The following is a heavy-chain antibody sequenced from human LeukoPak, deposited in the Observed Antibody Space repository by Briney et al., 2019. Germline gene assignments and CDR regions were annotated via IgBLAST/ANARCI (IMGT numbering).Heavy chain of an antibody. D-gene: IGHD1-26*01. J-gene: IGHJ6*03. CDR3: ARVVSGSYDPYYYMDV. Sequence: GGSLRLSCAASGLIVSSNYMSWVRQAPGKGLEWVSFIYSGGSTYYSVKGRFTISRDNSKNTLYLQMNSLRAEDTAVYYCARVVSGSYDPYYYMDVWGKGTTVTVSS. CDR1: GLIVSSNY. CDR2: IYSGGST. V-gene: IGHV3-53*01.